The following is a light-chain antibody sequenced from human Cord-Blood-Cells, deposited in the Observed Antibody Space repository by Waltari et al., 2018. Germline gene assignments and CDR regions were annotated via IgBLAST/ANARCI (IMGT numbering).Light chain of an antibody. CDR1: QSISSY. CDR3: QQSYSTPLT. J-gene: IGKJ4*01. Sequence: DIQMTQSPSSLSASVGDRVTSTCRASQSISSYLNWYQQKPGKAPNLLIYAASSLQSGVPSRFSGSGSGTDFTLTISSLQPEDFATYYCQQSYSTPLTFGGGTKVEIK. V-gene: IGKV1-39*01. CDR2: AAS.